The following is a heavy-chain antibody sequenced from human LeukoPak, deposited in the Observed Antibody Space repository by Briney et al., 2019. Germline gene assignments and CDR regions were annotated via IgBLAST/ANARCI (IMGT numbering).Heavy chain of an antibody. CDR1: GGSISSGDYY. V-gene: IGHV4-30-4*08. D-gene: IGHD6-13*01. J-gene: IGHJ5*02. CDR2: IYYSGGT. Sequence: PSQTLSLTCTVSGGSISSGDYYWSWIRQPPGKGLEWIGYIYYSGGTYYNPSLKSRVTISVDTSKNQFSLKLSSVTAADTAVYYCARDMAAAYNWFDPWGQGTLVTVSS. CDR3: ARDMAAAYNWFDP.